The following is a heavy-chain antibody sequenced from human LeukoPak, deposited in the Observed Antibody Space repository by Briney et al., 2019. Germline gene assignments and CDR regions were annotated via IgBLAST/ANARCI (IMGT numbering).Heavy chain of an antibody. CDR2: IWFVGSNQ. Sequence: GGSLRLSRAESGFTLSSYGIHGVCPAPRKGLGRVSDIWFVGSNQYYADSVKSRFTISRGNSPKTLCLYINTLRAEDTAVYYCARYFGYSSSWYPSAEFFQHWGQGTLVTVSS. V-gene: IGHV3-33*01. CDR1: GFTLSSYG. CDR3: ARYFGYSSSWYPSAEFFQH. D-gene: IGHD6-13*01. J-gene: IGHJ1*01.